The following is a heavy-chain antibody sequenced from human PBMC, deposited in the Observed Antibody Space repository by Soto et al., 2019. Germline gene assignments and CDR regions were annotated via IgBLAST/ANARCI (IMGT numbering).Heavy chain of an antibody. D-gene: IGHD3-9*01. J-gene: IGHJ4*02. Sequence: GGSLRLSCAASGFTFSSYSMNWVRQAPGKGLEWVSYISSSSSTIYYADSVKGRFTISRDNAKNSLYLQMNSLRAEDTAVYYCARAIMYYDILTGYYASHHFDYWGQGTLVTVSS. CDR3: ARAIMYYDILTGYYASHHFDY. CDR2: ISSSSSTI. V-gene: IGHV3-48*01. CDR1: GFTFSSYS.